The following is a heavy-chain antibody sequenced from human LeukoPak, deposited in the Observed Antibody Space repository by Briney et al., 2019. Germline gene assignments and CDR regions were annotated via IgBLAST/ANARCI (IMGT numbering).Heavy chain of an antibody. V-gene: IGHV3-23*01. D-gene: IGHD3-16*01. CDR3: AKDDDWGRFNH. CDR1: GFTFSIYA. J-gene: IGHJ1*01. CDR2: LSGSGGST. Sequence: PGGSLRLSCAASGFTFSIYAMSWVRQAPGKGLEWLSTLSGSGGSTYYADSVKGRFTISRDNSENTLYLQMNSLRAEDTAMYYCAKDDDWGRFNHWGQGTLVTVSS.